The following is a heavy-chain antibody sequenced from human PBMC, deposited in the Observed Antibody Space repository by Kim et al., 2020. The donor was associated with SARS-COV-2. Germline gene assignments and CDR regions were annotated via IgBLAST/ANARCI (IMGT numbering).Heavy chain of an antibody. CDR1: GGSFSGYY. CDR3: ARALPLLRFRGRFDP. Sequence: SETLSLTCAVYGGSFSGYYWSWIRQPPGKGLEWIGEINHSGSTNYNPSLKSRVTISVDTSKNQFSLKLSSLTAADTAVYYCARALPLLRFRGRFDPWGQGTLVTVSS. J-gene: IGHJ5*02. CDR2: INHSGST. V-gene: IGHV4-34*01. D-gene: IGHD3-3*01.